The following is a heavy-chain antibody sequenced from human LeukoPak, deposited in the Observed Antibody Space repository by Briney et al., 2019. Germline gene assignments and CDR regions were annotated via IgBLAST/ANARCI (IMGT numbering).Heavy chain of an antibody. Sequence: PSETLSLTCTVSGGSISSSSYYWGWIRQPPGKRLEWTGSIYYSGSTYYNPSLKSRVTISVDTSKNQFSLKLSSVTAADTAVYYCARLEVGDIVVVPAAETYYFDYWGQGTLVTVSS. V-gene: IGHV4-39*01. J-gene: IGHJ4*02. CDR2: IYYSGST. D-gene: IGHD2-2*01. CDR3: ARLEVGDIVVVPAAETYYFDY. CDR1: GGSISSSSYY.